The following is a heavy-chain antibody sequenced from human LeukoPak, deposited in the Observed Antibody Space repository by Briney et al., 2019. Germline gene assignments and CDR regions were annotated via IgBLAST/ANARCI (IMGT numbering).Heavy chain of an antibody. CDR3: ARGGALMVYNGVYYFDY. CDR1: GYSISSGYY. J-gene: IGHJ4*02. CDR2: IYHSGST. D-gene: IGHD2-8*01. Sequence: SETLSLTCTVSGYSISSGYYWGWIRQPPGKGLEWIGSIYHSGSTYYNPSLKSRVTISVDTSKNQFSLKLSSVTAADTAVYYCARGGALMVYNGVYYFDYWGQGTLVTVSS. V-gene: IGHV4-38-2*02.